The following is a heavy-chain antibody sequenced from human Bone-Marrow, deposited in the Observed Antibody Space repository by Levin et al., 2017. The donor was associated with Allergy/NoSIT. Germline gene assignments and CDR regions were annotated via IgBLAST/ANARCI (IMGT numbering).Heavy chain of an antibody. J-gene: IGHJ5*02. CDR3: TTDPHTSRFDP. Sequence: GGSLRLSCAASGFTFSNAWMSWVRQAPGKGLEWVCRIKSKTDGWTTDYAAPVKGRFTISRDDSKNTLYLQMNSLKTEDTAVYYCTTDPHTSRFDPWGQGTLVTVSS. V-gene: IGHV3-15*01. CDR1: GFTFSNAW. D-gene: IGHD2-2*02. CDR2: IKSKTDGWTT.